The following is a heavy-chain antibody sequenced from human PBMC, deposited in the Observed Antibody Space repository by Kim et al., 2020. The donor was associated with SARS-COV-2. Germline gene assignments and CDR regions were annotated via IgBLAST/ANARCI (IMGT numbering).Heavy chain of an antibody. CDR1: GGTFSSYA. V-gene: IGHV1-69*13. CDR3: ARVRGGWELRDYYYYGMDV. CDR2: IIPIFGTA. Sequence: SVKVSCKASGGTFSSYAISWVRQAPGQGLEWMGGIIPIFGTANYAQKFQGRVTITADESTSTAYMELSSLRSEDTAVYYCARVRGGWELRDYYYYGMDVWGQGTTVTVSS. J-gene: IGHJ6*02. D-gene: IGHD1-26*01.